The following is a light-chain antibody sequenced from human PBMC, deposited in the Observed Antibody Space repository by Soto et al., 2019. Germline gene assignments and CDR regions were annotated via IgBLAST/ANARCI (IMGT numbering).Light chain of an antibody. CDR1: QSISVW. CDR2: KAS. J-gene: IGKJ5*01. CDR3: QQYNGYSIT. V-gene: IGKV1-5*03. Sequence: DIQMTQSPSTLSASVGDRVTITCRASQSISVWLAWYQQKPGKAPKLLIYKASNLQTGVPSRFSGSGSGTGSTLTISSMQADDFATDYCQQYNGYSITFGQGTRLEIK.